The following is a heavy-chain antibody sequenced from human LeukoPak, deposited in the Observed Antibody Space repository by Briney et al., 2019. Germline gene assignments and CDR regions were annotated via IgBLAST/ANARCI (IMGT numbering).Heavy chain of an antibody. V-gene: IGHV3-74*01. CDR1: GFTFSSYW. CDR3: ARGGYDLCFDY. CDR2: INSDGSST. D-gene: IGHD5-12*01. J-gene: IGHJ4*02. Sequence: PGGSLRLSCAASGFTFSSYWMHWVRQAPGKGLVWVSRINSDGSSTIYADSVKGRFTISRDNAKNTLYLQMNSLRAEDTAVYYCARGGYDLCFDYWGQGTLVTVSS.